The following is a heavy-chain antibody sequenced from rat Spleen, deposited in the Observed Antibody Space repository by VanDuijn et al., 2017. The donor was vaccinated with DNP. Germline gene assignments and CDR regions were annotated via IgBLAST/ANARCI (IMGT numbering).Heavy chain of an antibody. CDR3: ARDYGFDY. CDR1: GFTFSNYD. Sequence: EVQLVESGGGLVQPGRSLKLSCAASGFTFSNYDMAWVRQAPTKGLEWVASISTSGGSTYYRDSVKGRFTVSRDNAKSTLYLQMDSLRSEDTATYYCARDYGFDYWGQGVMVTVSS. J-gene: IGHJ2*01. V-gene: IGHV5S23*01. D-gene: IGHD1-11*01. CDR2: ISTSGGST.